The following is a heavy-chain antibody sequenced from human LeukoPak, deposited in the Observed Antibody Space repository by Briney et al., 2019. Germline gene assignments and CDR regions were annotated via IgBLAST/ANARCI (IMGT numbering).Heavy chain of an antibody. J-gene: IGHJ4*02. CDR2: IVGGSGNT. D-gene: IGHD2-21*01. CDR1: GFTFTSSA. Sequence: GGSVKLSCEASGFTFTSSAMQWVRQARGQRLEWIGCIVGGSGNTNYAQKFQDRVTITRDMAKSTAYLQLNSLRYEDTAVYYCAASSESAYPVGYWGRGTLVTVS. V-gene: IGHV1-58*02. CDR3: AASSESAYPVGY.